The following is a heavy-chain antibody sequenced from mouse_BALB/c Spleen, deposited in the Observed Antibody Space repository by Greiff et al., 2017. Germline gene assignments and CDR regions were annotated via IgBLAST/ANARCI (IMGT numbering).Heavy chain of an antibody. D-gene: IGHD1-2*01. V-gene: IGHV1-9*01. CDR3: ARGKYYGYDYAMDY. J-gene: IGHJ4*01. Sequence: VQLQQSGAELMKPGASVKISCKATGYTFSSYWIEWVKQRPGHGLEWIGEILPGSGSTNYNEKFKGKATFTADTSSNTAYMQLSSLTSEDSAVYYCARGKYYGYDYAMDYWGQGTSVTVSS. CDR2: ILPGSGST. CDR1: GYTFSSYW.